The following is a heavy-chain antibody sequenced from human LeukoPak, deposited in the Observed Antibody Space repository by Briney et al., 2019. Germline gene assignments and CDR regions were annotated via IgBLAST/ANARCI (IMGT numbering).Heavy chain of an antibody. CDR2: INSDGSST. Sequence: PGGSLRLSCAASGFTFISYWMHWVRQAPGKGLVWVSRINSDGSSTSYADSVEGRFTISRDNAKNSLYLQMNSLRAEDTALYYCAKDDVGIVATTLDYWGQGTLVTVSS. D-gene: IGHD5-12*01. J-gene: IGHJ4*02. CDR3: AKDDVGIVATTLDY. CDR1: GFTFISYW. V-gene: IGHV3-74*01.